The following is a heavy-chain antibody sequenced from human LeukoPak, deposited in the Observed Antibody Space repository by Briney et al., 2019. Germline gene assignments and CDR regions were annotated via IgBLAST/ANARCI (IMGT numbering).Heavy chain of an antibody. J-gene: IGHJ4*02. CDR1: GFTFRSYW. V-gene: IGHV3-21*01. Sequence: PGGSLRLSCAASGFTFRSYWMHWVRQAPGKGLEWVSSISSSSSYIYYADSVKGRFTISRDNAKNSLYLQMNSLRAEDTAVYYCARAGRSVYWGQGTLVTVSS. CDR2: ISSSSSYI. D-gene: IGHD2-15*01. CDR3: ARAGRSVY.